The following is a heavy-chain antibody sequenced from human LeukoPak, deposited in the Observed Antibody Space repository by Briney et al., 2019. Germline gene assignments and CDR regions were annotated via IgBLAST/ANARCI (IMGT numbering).Heavy chain of an antibody. CDR1: GGSISSGDYY. J-gene: IGHJ4*02. CDR3: AREQVITYGFDY. CDR2: IYYSGST. D-gene: IGHD3-16*01. V-gene: IGHV4-30-4*08. Sequence: SQTLSLTCTVSGGSISSGDYYWSWIRQPPGKGLEWIGYIYYSGSTYYNPSLKSRVTISVDTSKNQFSLKLSSVTAADTAVYYWAREQVITYGFDYWGQGTLVTVSS.